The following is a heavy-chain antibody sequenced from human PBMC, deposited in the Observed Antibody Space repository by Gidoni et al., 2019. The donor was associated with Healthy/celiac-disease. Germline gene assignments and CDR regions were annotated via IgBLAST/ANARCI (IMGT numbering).Heavy chain of an antibody. V-gene: IGHV6-1*02. CDR1: GDSVSSHGAA. CDR2: TYYRSKWYT. Sequence: VQLQQTGPGLLKHSPPLSLRCSISGDSVSSHGAAWNWIRQSPSGGLEWLGRTYYRSKWYTDYAESVKSRITSNPDTSKNQFSLHLSSVTPEDTAVYYCARSWSLWTGAFDIWGQGTMVTVSS. J-gene: IGHJ3*02. D-gene: IGHD3-3*01. CDR3: ARSWSLWTGAFDI.